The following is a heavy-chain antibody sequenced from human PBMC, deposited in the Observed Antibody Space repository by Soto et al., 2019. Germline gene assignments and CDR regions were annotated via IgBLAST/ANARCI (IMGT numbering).Heavy chain of an antibody. CDR3: ASAHPRCMAQWLVRGYFQH. J-gene: IGHJ1*01. Sequence: SETLSLTCAVYGGSFSGYYWSWIRQPPGKGLEWIGEINHSGSTNYNPSLKSRVTISVDTSKNQFSLKLSSVTAADTAVYYCASAHPRCMAQWLVRGYFQHRGQGTLVSV. D-gene: IGHD6-19*01. CDR2: INHSGST. V-gene: IGHV4-34*01. CDR1: GGSFSGYY.